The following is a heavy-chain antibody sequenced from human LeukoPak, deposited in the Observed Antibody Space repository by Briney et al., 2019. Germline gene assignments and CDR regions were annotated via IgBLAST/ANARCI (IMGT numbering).Heavy chain of an antibody. CDR1: GFTFSSYS. Sequence: GGSLRLSCAASGFTFSSYSIDWVRQAPGKGLEWLSYISSSSSTIYYADSVKGRFTISRDNAKNSVYLQMNSLRVEDTAVYYCARVWSSGYTKDYWGRGTLVTVSS. CDR3: ARVWSSGYTKDY. J-gene: IGHJ4*02. CDR2: ISSSSSTI. V-gene: IGHV3-48*04. D-gene: IGHD3-22*01.